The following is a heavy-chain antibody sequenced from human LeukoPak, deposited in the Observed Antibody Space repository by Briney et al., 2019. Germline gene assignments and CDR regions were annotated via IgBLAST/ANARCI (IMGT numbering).Heavy chain of an antibody. Sequence: PSQTLSLTCTVSGGSISSGSYYWSWIRQPAGKGLEWIGRIYTSGCTNYNPSLKSRVTISVDTSKNQFSLKLSSVTAADTAVYYCARVAASYYYYMDVWGKGTTVTVSS. J-gene: IGHJ6*03. CDR1: GGSISSGSYY. V-gene: IGHV4-61*02. CDR2: IYTSGCT. CDR3: ARVAASYYYYMDV. D-gene: IGHD5-18*01.